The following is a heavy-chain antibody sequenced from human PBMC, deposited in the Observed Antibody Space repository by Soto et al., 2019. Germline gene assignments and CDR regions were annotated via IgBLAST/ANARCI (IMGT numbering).Heavy chain of an antibody. CDR1: GGTFSSYA. CDR2: IIPIFGTA. V-gene: IGHV1-69*12. CDR3: ARGLVAAAAPCYYYYGMDV. J-gene: IGHJ6*02. D-gene: IGHD6-13*01. Sequence: QVQLVQSGAEVKKPGSSVKVSCKASGGTFSSYAISWVRQAPGQGLEWMGGIIPIFGTANYAQKFQGRVTITADESTSTAYMELSSLRSEDTAVYYCARGLVAAAAPCYYYYGMDVWGQGTTVTVSS.